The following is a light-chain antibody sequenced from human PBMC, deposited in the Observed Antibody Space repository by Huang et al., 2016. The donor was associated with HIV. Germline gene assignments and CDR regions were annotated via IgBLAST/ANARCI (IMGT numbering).Light chain of an antibody. CDR3: MQTKQFPLT. Sequence: DIVMTQTPLSLSVTPGQPASMSCKSSQSLLDTDGKTYLYWYQQKPGQSPQLLIYEVSKRLSGVSDRFSGSGSGTDYTLKISRVEAEDVGIYYCMQTKQFPLTFGHGTKMEIK. V-gene: IGKV2D-29*02. CDR2: EVS. CDR1: QSLLDTDGKTY. J-gene: IGKJ1*01.